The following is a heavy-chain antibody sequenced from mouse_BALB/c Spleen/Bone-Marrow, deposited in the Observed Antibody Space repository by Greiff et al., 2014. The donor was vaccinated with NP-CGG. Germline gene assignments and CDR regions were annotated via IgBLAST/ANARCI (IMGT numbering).Heavy chain of an antibody. CDR1: GFNIKDTY. Sequence: EVQLQQSGAELAKPGASVKLSCTASGFNIKDTYMHWVKQRPEQGLEWIGRIDPANGDTKYDPKFQSKATITADTSSNTAYLQLSSLTSEDTAVYYCTKPSFYYGSSYWYFDVWGAGTTVTVSS. CDR2: IDPANGDT. J-gene: IGHJ1*01. V-gene: IGHV14-3*02. D-gene: IGHD1-1*01. CDR3: TKPSFYYGSSYWYFDV.